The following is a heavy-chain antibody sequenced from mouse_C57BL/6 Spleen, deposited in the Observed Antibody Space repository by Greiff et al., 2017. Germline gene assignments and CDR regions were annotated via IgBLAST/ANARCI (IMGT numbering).Heavy chain of an antibody. CDR1: GYTFTSYW. V-gene: IGHV1-72*01. D-gene: IGHD1-1*01. CDR3: AREGYYGSSQAWFAY. Sequence: QVQLQQPGAELVKPGASVKLSCKASGYTFTSYWMHWVKQRPGRGLEWIGRIDPNSGGTKYNEKFKSKATLTVDKPASTVYMQLSSLTAEDSAVYYGAREGYYGSSQAWFAYWDQGTLVTVSA. CDR2: IDPNSGGT. J-gene: IGHJ3*01.